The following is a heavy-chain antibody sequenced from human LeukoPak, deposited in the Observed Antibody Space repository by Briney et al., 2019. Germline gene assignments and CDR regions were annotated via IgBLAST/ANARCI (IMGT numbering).Heavy chain of an antibody. CDR3: AAGHCNTSSCYYYYMDV. J-gene: IGHJ6*03. V-gene: IGHV1-24*01. D-gene: IGHD2/OR15-2a*01. CDR1: GYTLRELS. CDR2: FDPEDGES. Sequence: ASVKVSCKVPGYTLRELSMHWVRQAPAKGLQWMGVFDPEDGESIIAQKFQGRLTMTEDTSTDTAYMELSSLTSEDTAMYYCAAGHCNTSSCYYYYMDVWGKGTTVTVSS.